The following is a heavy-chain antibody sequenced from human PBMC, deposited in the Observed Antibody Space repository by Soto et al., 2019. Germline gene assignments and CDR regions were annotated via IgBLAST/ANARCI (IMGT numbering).Heavy chain of an antibody. CDR2: IWYDGSNK. V-gene: IGHV3-33*01. J-gene: IGHJ3*02. CDR3: ARDTLRMPTDAFDI. Sequence: GGSLRLSCAASGFTFSSYGMHWVRQAPGKGLEWVAVIWYDGSNKYYADSVKGRFTISRDNSKNTLYLQMNSLRVEDTAVYYCARDTLRMPTDAFDIWGQGTMVTVSS. D-gene: IGHD2-2*01. CDR1: GFTFSSYG.